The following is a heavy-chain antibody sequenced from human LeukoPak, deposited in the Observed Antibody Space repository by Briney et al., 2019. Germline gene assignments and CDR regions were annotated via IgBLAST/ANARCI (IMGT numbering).Heavy chain of an antibody. CDR1: GFTFSSYG. D-gene: IGHD5-18*01. V-gene: IGHV3-33*08. CDR2: IWYGGSNK. CDR3: ARAWIQLWVGDAFDI. J-gene: IGHJ3*02. Sequence: PGGSLRLSCAASGFTFSSYGMHWVRQAPGKGLEWVAVIWYGGSNKYYADSVKGRFTISRDNSKNTLYLQMNSLRAEDTAVYYCARAWIQLWVGDAFDIWGQGTMVTVSS.